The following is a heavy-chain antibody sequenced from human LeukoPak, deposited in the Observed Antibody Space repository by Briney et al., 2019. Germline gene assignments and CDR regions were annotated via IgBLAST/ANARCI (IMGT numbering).Heavy chain of an antibody. CDR2: ISGRDGRT. D-gene: IGHD6-13*01. CDR3: CTSPSFGSSWYQFNY. V-gene: IGHV3-23*01. Sequence: GGSLRLSCSVSGLTFYTYAMSWVRQAPGKGLEWVSAISGRDGRTYYTDSVKGRFTISRDNSKNTLYLQMNSLRAEDTAVYYCCTSPSFGSSWYQFNYWGQEALVTVSS. CDR1: GLTFYTYA. J-gene: IGHJ4*02.